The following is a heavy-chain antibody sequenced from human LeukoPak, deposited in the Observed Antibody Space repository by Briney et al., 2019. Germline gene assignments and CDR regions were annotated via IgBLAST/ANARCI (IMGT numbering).Heavy chain of an antibody. V-gene: IGHV4-34*01. J-gene: IGHJ4*02. CDR1: GGSFSGYY. D-gene: IGHD3-10*01. CDR3: ARPRSFYGSGSWAY. CDR2: INHSGST. Sequence: SETLSLTCAVYGGSFSGYYWSWIRQPPGKGLEWTGEINHSGSTNYNPSLKSRVTISVDTSKNQFSLKLSSVTAADTAVYYCARPRSFYGSGSWAYWGQGTLVTVSS.